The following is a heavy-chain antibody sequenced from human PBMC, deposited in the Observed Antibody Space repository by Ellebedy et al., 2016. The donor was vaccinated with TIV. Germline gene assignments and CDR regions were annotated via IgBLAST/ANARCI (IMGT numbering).Heavy chain of an antibody. CDR1: DGSFSDYY. Sequence: MPSETLSLTCAVYDGSFSDYYWCWIRQSPGKGLEWIGEVHHSGSTNHNPSLKSRVTISVDTSKNQFSLKLSSVTAADTAVYYCARAAQPNCSGGSCYRIDYWGQGTLVTVSS. CDR3: ARAAQPNCSGGSCYRIDY. D-gene: IGHD2-15*01. J-gene: IGHJ4*02. CDR2: VHHSGST. V-gene: IGHV4-34*01.